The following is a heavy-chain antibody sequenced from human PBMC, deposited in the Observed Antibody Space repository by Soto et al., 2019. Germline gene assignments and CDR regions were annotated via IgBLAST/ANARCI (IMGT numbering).Heavy chain of an antibody. J-gene: IGHJ6*02. CDR2: IYTSGST. Sequence: SVTSSVSDGSSSSYYWRWIRQHAGKGLEWIGRIYTSGSTNYNPSLKSRVTMSRDTSKNQFSLQLNSVTPEDTAVYYCARFTIFGVVTFYGMDVWGQGTTVSGSS. CDR1: DGSSSSYY. V-gene: IGHV4-4*07. CDR3: ARFTIFGVVTFYGMDV. D-gene: IGHD3-3*01.